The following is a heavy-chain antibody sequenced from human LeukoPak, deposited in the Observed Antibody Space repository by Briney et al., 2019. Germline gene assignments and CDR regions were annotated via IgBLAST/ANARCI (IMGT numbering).Heavy chain of an antibody. CDR1: GFTFSSYW. V-gene: IGHV3-74*01. D-gene: IGHD1-26*01. CDR3: ARDLLGNSGSYLRHPNGPPFDY. CDR2: INSDGSST. Sequence: GGSLRLSCAASGFTFSSYWMHWVRQAPGKGLVWVSRINSDGSSTSYADSVKGRFTISSDNAKNTLYLQVNNLRAEDTAVYYCARDLLGNSGSYLRHPNGPPFDYWGQGTLVTVSS. J-gene: IGHJ4*02.